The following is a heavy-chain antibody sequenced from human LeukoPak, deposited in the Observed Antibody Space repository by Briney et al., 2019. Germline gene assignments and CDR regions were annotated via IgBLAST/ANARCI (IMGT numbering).Heavy chain of an antibody. CDR3: AREGRFLEWLLDGMDV. V-gene: IGHV1-46*01. J-gene: IGHJ6*02. Sequence: ASVKVSCKASGYTFTSYYMHWVRQAPGQGLEWMGIINPSGGSTSYAQKFQGRVTMTRDTSTSTVYMELSSLRSEDTAVYYCAREGRFLEWLLDGMDVRGQGTTVTVSS. CDR1: GYTFTSYY. CDR2: INPSGGST. D-gene: IGHD3-3*01.